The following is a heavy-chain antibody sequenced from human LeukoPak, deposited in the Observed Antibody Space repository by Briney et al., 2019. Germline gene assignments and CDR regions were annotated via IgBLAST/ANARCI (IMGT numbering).Heavy chain of an antibody. V-gene: IGHV3-21*01. CDR2: ISSSSYI. Sequence: GGSLRLSCAASGFTFSSYSMNWVRQAPGKGLEWVSFISSSSYIYYADSVKGRFTISRDTAKNSLYLQMNSLRAEDTAVYYCARTMGAPNFDYWGQGTLVTVSS. CDR1: GFTFSSYS. D-gene: IGHD1-26*01. J-gene: IGHJ4*02. CDR3: ARTMGAPNFDY.